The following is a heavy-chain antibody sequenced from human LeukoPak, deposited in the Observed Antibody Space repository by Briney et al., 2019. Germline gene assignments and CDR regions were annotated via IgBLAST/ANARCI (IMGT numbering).Heavy chain of an antibody. CDR2: IDTTSEYI. CDR3: ARADRDSDWYIDDC. D-gene: IGHD6-19*01. J-gene: IGHJ4*02. V-gene: IGHV3-21*04. CDR1: GFSFSSYN. Sequence: PGGSLRLSCAASGFSFSSYNMNWVRRSPGKGLEWVASIDTTSEYIFYTDSLKGRFTISRDNAKNSLYLQMNNLRAEDTAVYYCARADRDSDWYIDDCWGQGTLVTVSS.